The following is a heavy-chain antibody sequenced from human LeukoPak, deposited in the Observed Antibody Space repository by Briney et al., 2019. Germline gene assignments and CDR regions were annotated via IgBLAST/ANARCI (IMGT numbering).Heavy chain of an antibody. CDR1: GFTFGDHY. D-gene: IGHD3-22*01. J-gene: IGHJ3*02. Sequence: GGSLRLSCAASGFTFGDHYMDWVRQAPGKGLEWVGRIRNKANSYITEYAASVKGRFTISRDDSKNSLYLQMNSLKTEDTAVYYCARVVLVVADAFDIWGQGTMVTVSS. V-gene: IGHV3-72*01. CDR2: IRNKANSYIT. CDR3: ARVVLVVADAFDI.